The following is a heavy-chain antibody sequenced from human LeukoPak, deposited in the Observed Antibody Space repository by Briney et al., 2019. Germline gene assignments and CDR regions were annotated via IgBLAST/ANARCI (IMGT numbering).Heavy chain of an antibody. Sequence: SETLSLTCTVSGGSISSGSYYWSWIRQPAGKGLEWIGRIYTSGSTNHNPSLKSRVTISVDTSKNQFSLKLSSVTAADTAVYYCARASLRGVFAFDYWGQGTLVTVSS. D-gene: IGHD3-10*01. J-gene: IGHJ4*02. CDR3: ARASLRGVFAFDY. V-gene: IGHV4-61*02. CDR1: GGSISSGSYY. CDR2: IYTSGST.